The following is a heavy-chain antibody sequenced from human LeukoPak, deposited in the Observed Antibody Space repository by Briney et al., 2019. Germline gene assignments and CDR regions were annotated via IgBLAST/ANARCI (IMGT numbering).Heavy chain of an antibody. CDR2: IYSGGST. Sequence: GGSLRLSCAASGFTFSSYAMSWVRQAPGKGLEWVSVIYSGGSTYYADSVKGRFTISRDNSKNTLYLQMNSLRAEDTAVYYCATDRWSGSYSYWGQGTLVTVSS. V-gene: IGHV3-53*01. CDR3: ATDRWSGSYSY. J-gene: IGHJ4*02. D-gene: IGHD3-10*01. CDR1: GFTFSSYA.